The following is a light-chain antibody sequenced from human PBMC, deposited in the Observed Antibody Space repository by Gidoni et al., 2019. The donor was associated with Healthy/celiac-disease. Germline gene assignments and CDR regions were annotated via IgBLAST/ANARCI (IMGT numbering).Light chain of an antibody. CDR3: SSYTSSSSPFYV. J-gene: IGLJ1*01. V-gene: IGLV2-14*03. Sequence: QSALTQPASVSGSPGQSTTISCTGTSSAVGGYNYVPWYQPHPGKAPKLMIYDVSNRPSGVSNRFSGAKAGNTASLTISGLQAEDEADYYCSSYTSSSSPFYVFGTGTKVTVL. CDR2: DVS. CDR1: SSAVGGYNY.